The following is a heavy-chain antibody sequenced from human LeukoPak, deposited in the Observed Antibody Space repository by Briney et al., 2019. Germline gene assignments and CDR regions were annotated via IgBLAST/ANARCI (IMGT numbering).Heavy chain of an antibody. CDR2: IYSGGST. V-gene: IGHV3-53*01. J-gene: IGHJ6*02. CDR1: GFTVSSNY. Sequence: GGSLRLSCAAPGFTVSSNYMSWVRQAPGKGLERVSVIYSGGSTYYADSVKGRFTISRDNSKNTLYLQMNSLRAEDTAVYYCARSPRRKGGMDVWGQGTTVTVSS. CDR3: ARSPRRKGGMDV.